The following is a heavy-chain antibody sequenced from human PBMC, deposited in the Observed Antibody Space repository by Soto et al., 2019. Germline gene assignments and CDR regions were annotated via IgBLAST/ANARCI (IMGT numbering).Heavy chain of an antibody. J-gene: IGHJ6*03. V-gene: IGHV1-18*01. CDR2: ISAYNGNT. Sequence: ASVKVSCKASGYTFTSYGISWVRQAPGQGLEWMGWISAYNGNTNYAQKLQGRVTMTTDTSTSTAYMELRSLRSDDTAVYYCGRVGWFGELFLYYYYLAVWGKGTTVTVSS. D-gene: IGHD3-10*01. CDR1: GYTFTSYG. CDR3: GRVGWFGELFLYYYYLAV.